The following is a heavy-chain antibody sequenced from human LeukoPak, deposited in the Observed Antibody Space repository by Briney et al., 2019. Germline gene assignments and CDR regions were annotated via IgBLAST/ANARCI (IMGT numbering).Heavy chain of an antibody. Sequence: GGSLRLSCAASRFTFSSYGMHWVRQAPGKGLEWVAVISYDGSNKYYADSVKGRFTISRDNSKNTLYLQMNSLRAEDTAVYYCAKDAAPTYCSGGSCYSWGVDYWGQGTLVTVSS. CDR1: RFTFSSYG. CDR2: ISYDGSNK. CDR3: AKDAAPTYCSGGSCYSWGVDY. V-gene: IGHV3-30*18. D-gene: IGHD2-15*01. J-gene: IGHJ4*02.